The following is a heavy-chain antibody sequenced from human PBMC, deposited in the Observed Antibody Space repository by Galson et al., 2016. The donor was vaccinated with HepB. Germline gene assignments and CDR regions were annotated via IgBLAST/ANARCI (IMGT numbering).Heavy chain of an antibody. CDR3: ARGVRSSSWLHNYDGVDV. V-gene: IGHV1-18*01. Sequence: QSGAEVKKPGASMKVSCKASGYIFTTYGINWVRQAPGQGLEWMGWISAYNGNTNYAQKFQDRVTMTTDTLTNTAYMELRSLKSDDTAVYYCARGVRSSSWLHNYDGVDVWGQGTTVTVSS. D-gene: IGHD6-13*01. J-gene: IGHJ6*02. CDR1: GYIFTTYG. CDR2: ISAYNGNT.